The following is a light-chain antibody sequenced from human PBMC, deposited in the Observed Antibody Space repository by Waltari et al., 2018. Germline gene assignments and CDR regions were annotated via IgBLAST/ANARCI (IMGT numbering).Light chain of an antibody. CDR1: QSLVHSAGTTY. J-gene: IGKJ1*01. Sequence: DVVMTQSPLSLPVTLGQPASIPCRSSQSLVHSAGTTYLNWFQQRPGQSPRRLFYRVSNRDSGVPDRFSGSGSGTDFTLKISRVEAEDVGVYYCMQGTHWPWTFGQGTKVEIK. V-gene: IGKV2-30*02. CDR2: RVS. CDR3: MQGTHWPWT.